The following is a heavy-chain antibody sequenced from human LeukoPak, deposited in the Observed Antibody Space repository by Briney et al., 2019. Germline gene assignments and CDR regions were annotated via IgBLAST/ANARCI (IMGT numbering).Heavy chain of an antibody. V-gene: IGHV3-72*01. CDR1: GFIFSDHY. Sequence: GGSLRLSCAASGFIFSDHYTDWVRQAPGKGREWVGRTRNEANIYTTKYAASVKGRFTISRDDSKNSLYLQMNSLKTEDTAVYYCASPVGATTVRAFDIWGQGTMVTVSS. J-gene: IGHJ3*02. D-gene: IGHD1-26*01. CDR3: ASPVGATTVRAFDI. CDR2: TRNEANIYTT.